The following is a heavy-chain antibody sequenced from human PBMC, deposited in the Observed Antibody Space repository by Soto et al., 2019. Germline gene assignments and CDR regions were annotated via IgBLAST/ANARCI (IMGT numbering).Heavy chain of an antibody. V-gene: IGHV3-21*01. Sequence: GGSLRLSCAASGFTFSSYSMNWVRQAPGKGLEWVSSISSSSSYIYYADSVKGRFTISRDNAKNSLYLQMNSLRAEDTAVYYCARDLRAHYDFWSGYLYFDYWGQGTLVTVSS. D-gene: IGHD3-3*01. CDR3: ARDLRAHYDFWSGYLYFDY. CDR1: GFTFSSYS. CDR2: ISSSSSYI. J-gene: IGHJ4*02.